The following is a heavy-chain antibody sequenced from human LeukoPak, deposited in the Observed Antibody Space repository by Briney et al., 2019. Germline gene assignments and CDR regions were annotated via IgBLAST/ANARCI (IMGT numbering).Heavy chain of an antibody. Sequence: PSETLSLTCTVSGGSISSGSYYWSWIRQPAGKGLEWIGRIYTSGSTNYNPSLKSRVTISVDTSKNQFSLKLSSVTAADTAVYYCARNWNDYYYYMDVWGKGTTVTVSS. CDR3: ARNWNDYYYYMDV. V-gene: IGHV4-61*02. CDR2: IYTSGST. D-gene: IGHD1-1*01. CDR1: GGSISSGSYY. J-gene: IGHJ6*03.